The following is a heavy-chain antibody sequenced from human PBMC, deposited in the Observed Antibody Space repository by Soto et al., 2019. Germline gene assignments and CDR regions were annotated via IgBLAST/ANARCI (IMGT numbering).Heavy chain of an antibody. V-gene: IGHV1-18*01. CDR3: ARSLFMVAPDNEPFDY. D-gene: IGHD5-12*01. CDR2: ISAYNGNT. CDR1: GYTFTSYG. Sequence: ASVKVSCKASGYTFTSYGISWVRQAPGQGLEWMGWISAYNGNTNYAQKLQGRVTMTTDTSTSTAYMELNSLRADDTAMYFCARSLFMVAPDNEPFDYWGQGTLVTVSS. J-gene: IGHJ4*02.